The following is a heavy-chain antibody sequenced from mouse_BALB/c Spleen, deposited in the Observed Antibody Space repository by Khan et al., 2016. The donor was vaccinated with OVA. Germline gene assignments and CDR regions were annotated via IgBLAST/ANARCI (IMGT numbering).Heavy chain of an antibody. V-gene: IGHV1-26*01. J-gene: IGHJ3*01. CDR1: GYSFTGYY. CDR2: VNPNTGNN. Sequence: EVQLQQSGPDLVKPGASVKMSCKASGYSFTGYYMNWVKQSHGKSLECIGRVNPNTGNNNYNQKFKGKAILIVDTSSSTAYMELLSLTSEDSAVYYCARGYDFFAYWGQGTLVTVSA. CDR3: ARGYDFFAY. D-gene: IGHD2-14*01.